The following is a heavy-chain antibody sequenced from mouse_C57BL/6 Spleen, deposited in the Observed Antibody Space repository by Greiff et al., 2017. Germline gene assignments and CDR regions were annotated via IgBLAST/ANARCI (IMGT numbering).Heavy chain of an antibody. V-gene: IGHV3-6*01. D-gene: IGHD1-1*01. Sequence: ESGPGLVKPSPSLSLTCSVTGYSITSGYYWNWIRQFPGNKLEWMGYISYDGSNNYNPSLKNRISITRNTSTNQFFLKLNSVTTEDTATYYCAREDYGSTWFAYWGQGTLVTVSA. CDR1: GYSITSGYY. J-gene: IGHJ3*01. CDR3: AREDYGSTWFAY. CDR2: ISYDGSN.